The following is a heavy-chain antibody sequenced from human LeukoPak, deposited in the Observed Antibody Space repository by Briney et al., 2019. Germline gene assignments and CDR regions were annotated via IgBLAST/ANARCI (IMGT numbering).Heavy chain of an antibody. D-gene: IGHD2-2*01. CDR3: ARVRCSSTSCYESTWFDP. CDR2: IYYSGST. V-gene: IGHV4-39*01. Sequence: SETLSLTCTVSGGSISSSSYYWGWIRQPPGKGLEWIGSIYYSGSTYYNPSLKSRVTISVDTSKNQFSLKLSSVTAADTAVYYCARVRCSSTSCYESTWFDPWGQGTLVTVSS. CDR1: GGSISSSSYY. J-gene: IGHJ5*02.